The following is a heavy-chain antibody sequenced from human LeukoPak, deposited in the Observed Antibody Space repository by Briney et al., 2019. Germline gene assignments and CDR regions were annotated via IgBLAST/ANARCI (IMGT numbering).Heavy chain of an antibody. V-gene: IGHV4-59*08. CDR3: ARGIDYGGKQMDV. CDR1: GGSISSYY. CDR2: IYYSGST. D-gene: IGHD4-23*01. Sequence: PSETLSLTCAVSGGSISSYYLSWIRQPPGKGLEWIGYIYYSGSTNYNTYLKSRVTISVDTSKNHFSLKLISETAADTAVYYCARGIDYGGKQMDVWGQGTTVTVSS. J-gene: IGHJ6*02.